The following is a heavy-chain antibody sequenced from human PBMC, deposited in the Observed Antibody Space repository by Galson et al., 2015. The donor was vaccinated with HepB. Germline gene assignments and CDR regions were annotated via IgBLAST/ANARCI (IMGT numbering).Heavy chain of an antibody. CDR1: GGTFSSYA. J-gene: IGHJ6*02. D-gene: IGHD6-6*01. Sequence: QSGAEVKKPGASVKVSCKASGGTFSSYAISWVRQAPGQGLEWMGWIIPIFGIANYAQKFQGRVTITADESTSPAYMELSSLRSEDTAVYYCARDQYSSSLRAVYYYYGMDVWGQGTMVTVSS. V-gene: IGHV1-69*13. CDR3: ARDQYSSSLRAVYYYYGMDV. CDR2: IIPIFGIA.